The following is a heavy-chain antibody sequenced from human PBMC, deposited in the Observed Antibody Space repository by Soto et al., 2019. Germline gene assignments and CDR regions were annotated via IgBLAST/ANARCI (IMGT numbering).Heavy chain of an antibody. D-gene: IGHD6-19*01. CDR3: ARDGLAVAGGLDY. J-gene: IGHJ4*02. Sequence: PGGSLRLSCAASGFTFSSYSMNWVRQAPGKGLEWVSSISSSSSYIYYADSVKGRFTISRDNAKSSLYLQMNSLRAEDTAVYYCARDGLAVAGGLDYWGQGTLVTVSS. CDR1: GFTFSSYS. V-gene: IGHV3-21*01. CDR2: ISSSSSYI.